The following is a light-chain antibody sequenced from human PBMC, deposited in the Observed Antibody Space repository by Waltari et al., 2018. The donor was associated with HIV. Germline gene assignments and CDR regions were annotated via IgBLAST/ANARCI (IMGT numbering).Light chain of an antibody. J-gene: IGKJ2*01. CDR2: DAS. CDR3: QQYDKLPHT. CDR1: HDTGNY. V-gene: IGKV1-33*01. Sequence: DIQMTHSPSSLSASIVDRVTIPSQANHDTGNYLNWYQQKPGKAPKLLINDASNLERGVPSRFTGSGSGTDFSFTINSLQPEDIATYYCQQYDKLPHTFGQGTKVEIK.